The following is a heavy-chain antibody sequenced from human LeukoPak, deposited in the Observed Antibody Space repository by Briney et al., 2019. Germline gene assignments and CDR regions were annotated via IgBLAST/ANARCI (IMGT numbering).Heavy chain of an antibody. V-gene: IGHV1-69*05. J-gene: IGHJ4*02. Sequence: PVKVSCKASGGTFSSHAISWVRQAPGQGLEWVGGIIPIFGTTNYAQKFQGRVTITTDESTSTGYMELRSLRSDDTAVYYCARGDSGYDYGFDNWGQGTLVTVSS. CDR3: ARGDSGYDYGFDN. CDR2: IIPIFGTT. CDR1: GGTFSSHA. D-gene: IGHD5-12*01.